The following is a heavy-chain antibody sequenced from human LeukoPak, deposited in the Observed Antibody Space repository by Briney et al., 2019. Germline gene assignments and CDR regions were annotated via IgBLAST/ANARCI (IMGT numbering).Heavy chain of an antibody. V-gene: IGHV3-7*01. CDR2: IKQGGSEK. D-gene: IGHD3-3*01. CDR3: ATRGPPTYYDFWSGYYTYFDY. Sequence: GSLRLSGSASGFTFSSFWMIWLRKAPGRGLEWGANIKQGGSEKYYVDSVKGRFTISRDNAKNSLYLQMNSLRAEDTAVYYCATRGPPTYYDFWSGYYTYFDYWGQGTLVNVSS. CDR1: GFTFSSFW. J-gene: IGHJ4*02.